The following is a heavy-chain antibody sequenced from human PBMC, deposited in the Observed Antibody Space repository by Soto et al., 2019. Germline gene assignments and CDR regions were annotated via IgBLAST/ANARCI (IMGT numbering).Heavy chain of an antibody. CDR1: GGSISSSNW. CDR2: IYHSGST. V-gene: IGHV4-4*02. J-gene: IGHJ4*02. D-gene: IGHD5-18*01. CDR3: ARATGMAPFDY. Sequence: SETLSLTCAVSGGSISSSNWWNWVRQPPGKGLEWIGEIYHSGSTNYNPSPKSRVTISVDKSKNQFSLKLSSVTAADTAVYYCARATGMAPFDYWGQGTLVTVSS.